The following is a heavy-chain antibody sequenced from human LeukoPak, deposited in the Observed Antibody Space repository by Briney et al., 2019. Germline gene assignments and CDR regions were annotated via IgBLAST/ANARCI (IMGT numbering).Heavy chain of an antibody. D-gene: IGHD6-13*01. CDR1: GFDVSFNY. CDR3: ARDFRSSSWPPLDAFDI. V-gene: IGHV3-66*01. Sequence: GGSLRLSCAASGFDVSFNYVGWVRQAPGKGLEWVSVIHTGGTTHYADSVKGRFTISKDTSNNTVYLQMNNVRAEDTAVYYCARDFRSSSWPPLDAFDIWGQGTMVTVSS. J-gene: IGHJ3*02. CDR2: IHTGGTT.